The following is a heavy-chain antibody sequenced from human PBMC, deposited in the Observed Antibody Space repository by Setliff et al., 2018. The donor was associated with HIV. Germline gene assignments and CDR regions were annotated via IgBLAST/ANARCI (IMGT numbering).Heavy chain of an antibody. J-gene: IGHJ6*02. D-gene: IGHD2-2*01. CDR3: SRDKMGAPAGTKGYYYYYGMDV. Sequence: RPGGSLRLSCAVSGFTFDDYGMSWVRQAPGKGLELVSGITWHGGNTGYADSVKGRLTISRENSKNTRYLQMNSLRAEDTAVDYCSRDKMGAPAGTKGYYYYYGMDVWGQGTTVTVSS. CDR2: ITWHGGNT. CDR1: GFTFDDYG. V-gene: IGHV3-20*04.